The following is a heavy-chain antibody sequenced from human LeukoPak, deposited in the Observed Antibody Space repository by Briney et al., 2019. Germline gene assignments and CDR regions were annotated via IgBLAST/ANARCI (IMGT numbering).Heavy chain of an antibody. V-gene: IGHV3-23*01. CDR3: AKPARTDYADY. Sequence: PGGSLRLSCAASGFTFSNTAMSWVRQAPGKGLEWVSGLSGSGSSTYYADSVKGRFTISRDNSKNTLYLQMSSLRAEDTAVYYCAKPARTDYADYWGQGTLVTVSS. D-gene: IGHD1-14*01. J-gene: IGHJ4*02. CDR2: LSGSGSST. CDR1: GFTFSNTA.